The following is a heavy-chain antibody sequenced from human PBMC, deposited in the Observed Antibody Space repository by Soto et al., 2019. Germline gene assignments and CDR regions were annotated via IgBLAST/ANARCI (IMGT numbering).Heavy chain of an antibody. D-gene: IGHD3-10*01. J-gene: IGHJ4*02. CDR1: GGSISSSNW. CDR3: ARGYYGSGRSDY. CDR2: IYHSGST. V-gene: IGHV4-4*02. Sequence: PSETLSLTCTVSGGSISSSNWWNWVRQPPGKGLEWIGEIYHSGSTNYNPSLKSRVTISVDKSKNQFSLKLNSVTAADTAMYYCARGYYGSGRSDYWGQGTLVTVSS.